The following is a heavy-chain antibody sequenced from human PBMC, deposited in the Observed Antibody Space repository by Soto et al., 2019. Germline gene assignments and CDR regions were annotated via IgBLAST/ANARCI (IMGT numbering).Heavy chain of an antibody. CDR3: ARGPVRYWFDS. D-gene: IGHD3-16*02. CDR1: GYTFTSYA. V-gene: IGHV1-3*01. CDR2: INAGNGNT. Sequence: ASVKVSCKASGYTFTSYAMHWVRQAPGQRLEWMGWINAGNGNTKYSQKFQGRVAITRDTSASTAYMYLSSLRSEDTAVYYCARGPVRYWFDSWGQGTMVTVSS. J-gene: IGHJ5*01.